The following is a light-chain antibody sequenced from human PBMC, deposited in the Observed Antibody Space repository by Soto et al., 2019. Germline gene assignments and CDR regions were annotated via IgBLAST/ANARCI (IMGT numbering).Light chain of an antibody. J-gene: IGLJ1*01. CDR2: EVT. Sequence: QSALTQPPSASGSPGQSVTISCTGTSSDIGAYDFVSWYQRRPGTAPKLIIYEVTRRPSGVPDRFSGSKSGNTASLTVSGLQAEDEAGYFCTAYSGSNNFYVFGTGTKLTVL. V-gene: IGLV2-8*01. CDR1: SSDIGAYDF. CDR3: TAYSGSNNFYV.